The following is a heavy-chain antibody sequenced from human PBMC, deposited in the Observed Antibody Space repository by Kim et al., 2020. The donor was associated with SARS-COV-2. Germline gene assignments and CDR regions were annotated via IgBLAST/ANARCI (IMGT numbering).Heavy chain of an antibody. D-gene: IGHD2-15*01. CDR2: ISYDGSNK. CDR3: ATGGEARSTVVAATPSFWYFDL. J-gene: IGHJ2*01. Sequence: GGSLRLSCAASGFTFSSYGMHWVRQAPGKGLEWVAVISYDGSNKYYADSVKGRFTISRDNSKNTLYLQMNSLRAEDTAVYYCATGGEARSTVVAATPSFWYFDLWGRGTLVTVSS. CDR1: GFTFSSYG. V-gene: IGHV3-30*03.